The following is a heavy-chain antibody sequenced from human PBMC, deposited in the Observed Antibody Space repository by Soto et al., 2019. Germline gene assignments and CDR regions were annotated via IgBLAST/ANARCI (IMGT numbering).Heavy chain of an antibody. D-gene: IGHD3-22*01. CDR3: AKMSSENYYDPVFS. CDR2: ISSSGNTI. J-gene: IGHJ4*02. CDR1: GFTFSDYY. V-gene: IGHV3-11*01. Sequence: QVQLVESGGGLVKTSGSLRIACAASGFTFSDYYMSWVRQAPGKGLEWVSYISSSGNTIYNADSVKGRFTISRDNAKNSVYLQMNSLRAEDTALYFCAKMSSENYYDPVFSWGQGTLVTVSS.